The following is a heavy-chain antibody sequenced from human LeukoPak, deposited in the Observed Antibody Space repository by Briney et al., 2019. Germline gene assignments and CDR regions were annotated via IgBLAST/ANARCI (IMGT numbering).Heavy chain of an antibody. J-gene: IGHJ4*02. CDR1: GFTFSSYA. V-gene: IGHV3-30-3*01. CDR3: ASDLVRVSDY. CDR2: ISYDGSNK. D-gene: IGHD6-6*01. Sequence: GGSLRLPCAASGFTFSSYAMHWVRQAPGKGLEWVAVISYDGSNKYYADSVKGRFTISRDNSKNTLYLQMNSLRAEDTAVYYCASDLVRVSDYWGQGTLVTVSS.